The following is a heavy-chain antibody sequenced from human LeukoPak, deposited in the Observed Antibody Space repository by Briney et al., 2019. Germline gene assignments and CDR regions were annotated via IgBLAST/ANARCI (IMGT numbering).Heavy chain of an antibody. D-gene: IGHD5-12*01. CDR1: GGSISSGSYY. V-gene: IGHV4-61*02. CDR2: INTSGST. Sequence: PSETLSLTCTVSGGSISSGSYYWSWIRQPAGKGLEWIGRINTSGSTNYNPSLKSRVTISVDTSKNQFSLKLSSVTAADTAVYYCARAEAPGYSGYDWMYYYYYYMDVWGKGTTVTISS. CDR3: ARAEAPGYSGYDWMYYYYYYMDV. J-gene: IGHJ6*03.